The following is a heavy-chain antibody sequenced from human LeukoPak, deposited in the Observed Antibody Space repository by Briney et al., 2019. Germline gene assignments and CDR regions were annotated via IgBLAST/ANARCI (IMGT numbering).Heavy chain of an antibody. CDR1: GFTFSDYY. J-gene: IGHJ6*03. CDR3: ARDQVVRGVIDYYYYMDV. D-gene: IGHD3-10*01. Sequence: PGGSLRLSCAASGFTFSDYYMSWIRQAPGKGLEWVSYISSSGSTIYYADSVKGRFTISRDNAKNSLYLQVNSLRAEDTAVYYCARDQVVRGVIDYYYYMDVWGKGTTVTVSS. CDR2: ISSSGSTI. V-gene: IGHV3-11*04.